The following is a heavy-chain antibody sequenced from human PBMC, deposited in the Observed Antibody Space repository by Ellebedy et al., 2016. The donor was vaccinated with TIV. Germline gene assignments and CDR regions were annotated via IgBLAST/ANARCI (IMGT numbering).Heavy chain of an antibody. Sequence: MPSETLSLTCTVSGASISSSRHYWGWIRQPPGKGLEWIGSIFYSGTTYYNPSLKSRVTISVDTSKNQFSLKLTSVTAADTAVYYCARHDGGFCSGGTCHYLKHFHHWGQGTLVTVSS. CDR3: ARHDGGFCSGGTCHYLKHFHH. D-gene: IGHD2-15*01. V-gene: IGHV4-39*01. CDR2: IFYSGTT. CDR1: GASISSSRHY. J-gene: IGHJ1*01.